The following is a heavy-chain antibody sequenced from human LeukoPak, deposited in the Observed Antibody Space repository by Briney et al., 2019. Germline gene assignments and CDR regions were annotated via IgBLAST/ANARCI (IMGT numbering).Heavy chain of an antibody. CDR3: ARNADYGDYVGSFDY. J-gene: IGHJ4*02. CDR2: IYPGDSGT. Sequence: GESLKISCKGSGYSFTSYWIGWVRQMPGKGLEWMGIIYPGDSGTRYSPSFQGQVTISADKSISTAYLQWSSLKASDTAMYYCARNADYGDYVGSFDYWGQGTLVTVSS. CDR1: GYSFTSYW. V-gene: IGHV5-51*01. D-gene: IGHD4-17*01.